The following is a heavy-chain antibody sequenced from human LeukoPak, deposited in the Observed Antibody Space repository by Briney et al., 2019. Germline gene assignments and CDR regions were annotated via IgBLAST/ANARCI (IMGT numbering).Heavy chain of an antibody. D-gene: IGHD6-19*01. J-gene: IGHJ4*02. CDR3: ALHSGHTAKIDY. CDR1: GFTFSSYG. V-gene: IGHV3-7*01. Sequence: PGGSLRLSCAASGFTFSSYGMSWVRQAPGKGLEWVANIKQDGSEKYYVDSVKGRFTISRDNAKNSLYLQMNSLRAEDTAVYYCALHSGHTAKIDYWGQGTLVTVSS. CDR2: IKQDGSEK.